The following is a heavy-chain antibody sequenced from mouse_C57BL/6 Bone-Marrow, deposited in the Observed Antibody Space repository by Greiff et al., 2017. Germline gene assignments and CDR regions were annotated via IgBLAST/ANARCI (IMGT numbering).Heavy chain of an antibody. CDR3: ARGRLYDGYYYYAMDY. V-gene: IGHV1-69*01. D-gene: IGHD2-3*01. Sequence: VQLQQPGAELVMPGASVKLSCKASGYTFTSYWMHWVKQRPGQGLEWIGEIDPSDSYTNYNQKFKGKSTLTVDKSSSTAYMQLSSLTSEDSAVYSCARGRLYDGYYYYAMDYWGQGTSVTVSS. CDR1: GYTFTSYW. CDR2: IDPSDSYT. J-gene: IGHJ4*01.